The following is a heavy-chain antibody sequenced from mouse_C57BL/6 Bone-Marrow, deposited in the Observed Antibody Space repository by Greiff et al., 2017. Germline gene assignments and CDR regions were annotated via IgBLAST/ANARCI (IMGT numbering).Heavy chain of an antibody. CDR2: IYPGDGDT. CDR1: GYAFSSYW. CDR3: AAITTVVEGGYFDV. D-gene: IGHD1-1*01. Sequence: QVQLQQSGAELVKPGASVKISCKASGYAFSSYWMNWVKQRPGKGLEWIGQIYPGDGDTNYNGKFKGKATRTADKSSSTAYMQLSSRTSEDSAVYFCAAITTVVEGGYFDVWGTGTTVTVSS. J-gene: IGHJ1*03. V-gene: IGHV1-80*01.